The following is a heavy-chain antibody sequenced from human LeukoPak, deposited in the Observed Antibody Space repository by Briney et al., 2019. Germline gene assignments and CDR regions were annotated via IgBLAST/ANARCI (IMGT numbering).Heavy chain of an antibody. V-gene: IGHV4-59*11. D-gene: IGHD2-2*01. J-gene: IGHJ6*03. CDR1: GGSISSHY. CDR3: ARVPVPAARLPHYYYYMDV. CDR2: IYYSGST. Sequence: SETLSLTCTVSGGSISSHYWSWIRQPPGKGLEWIGYIYYSGSTNYNPSLKSRVTISVDTSKNQFSLKLSSVTAADTAVYYCARVPVPAARLPHYYYYMDVWGKETTVTVSS.